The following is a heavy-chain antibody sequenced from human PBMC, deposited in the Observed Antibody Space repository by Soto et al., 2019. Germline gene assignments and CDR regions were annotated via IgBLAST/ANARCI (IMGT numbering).Heavy chain of an antibody. CDR2: ISGSGGST. J-gene: IGHJ4*02. CDR1: GFTFSSYA. D-gene: IGHD3-16*02. CDR3: AKDTFGGVIAPFDY. Sequence: GGSLRLSCAASGFTFSSYAMSWVRQAPGKGLEWVSAISGSGGSTYYAVSVKGRFTISRDNSKNTLYLQMNSLRAEDTAVYYCAKDTFGGVIAPFDYWGQGTLVNVSS. V-gene: IGHV3-23*01.